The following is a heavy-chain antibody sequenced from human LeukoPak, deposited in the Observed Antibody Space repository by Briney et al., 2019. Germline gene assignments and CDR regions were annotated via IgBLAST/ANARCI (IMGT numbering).Heavy chain of an antibody. CDR3: AKDHCSSTSCSSDYYYMDV. CDR2: IRYDGSNK. Sequence: GGSLRLPCTASGFTFSSYGMHWVRQAPGKGLEWVAFIRYDGSNKYYADSVKGRFTISRDNSKNTLYLQMNSLRAEDTAVYYCAKDHCSSTSCSSDYYYMDVWGKGTTVTISS. D-gene: IGHD2-2*01. CDR1: GFTFSSYG. V-gene: IGHV3-30*02. J-gene: IGHJ6*03.